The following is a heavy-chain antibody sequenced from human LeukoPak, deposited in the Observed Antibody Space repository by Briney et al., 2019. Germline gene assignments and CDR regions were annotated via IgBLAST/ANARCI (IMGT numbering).Heavy chain of an antibody. V-gene: IGHV1-69*01. CDR1: GGTFSSYA. CDR3: ARDDKTYYYDSSGYYSPSYFDY. J-gene: IGHJ4*02. CDR2: IIPIFGTA. D-gene: IGHD3-22*01. Sequence: GSSVKVSCKASGGTFSSYAISWVRQAPGQGLEWMGGIIPIFGTANYARKFQGRVTITADESTSTAYMELSSLRSEDTAVYYCARDDKTYYYDSSGYYSPSYFDYWGQGTLVTVSS.